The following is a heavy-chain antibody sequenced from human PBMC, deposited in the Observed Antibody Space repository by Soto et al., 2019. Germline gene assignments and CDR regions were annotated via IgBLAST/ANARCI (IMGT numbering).Heavy chain of an antibody. D-gene: IGHD3-22*01. CDR1: GYTFTSYG. CDR2: ISAYNGNT. CDR3: ARLYCDSSGYLARSYYYGMDV. V-gene: IGHV1-18*01. J-gene: IGHJ6*02. Sequence: KVSCKASGYTFTSYGICWARQSPGKGLEWMGWISAYNGNTNYAQKLQGRVTMTTDTSTSTAYMELRSLRSDDTAVYYCARLYCDSSGYLARSYYYGMDVWGQGTTVTVSS.